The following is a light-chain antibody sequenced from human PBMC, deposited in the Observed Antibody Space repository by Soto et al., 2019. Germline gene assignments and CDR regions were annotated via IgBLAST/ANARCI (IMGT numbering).Light chain of an antibody. CDR2: GAS. CDR3: QLFHGSGLT. V-gene: IGKV3-20*01. CDR1: QSVSSKD. J-gene: IGKJ4*01. Sequence: EIVLTQSPGTLSLSPGERATLSCRASQSVSSKDLGWYQQKPGQAPRLLIYGASTRATGIPDRFSGSGSGTDFTLTISRLEPEDFAVYYCQLFHGSGLTFGGGTKVEI.